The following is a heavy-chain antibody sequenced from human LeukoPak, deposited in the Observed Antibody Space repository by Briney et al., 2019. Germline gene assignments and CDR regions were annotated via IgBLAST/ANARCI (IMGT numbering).Heavy chain of an antibody. Sequence: PGGPLRLSCAASGLTVSSNYMNWVRQAPGKGLEWVSVIYSGGSTYYADSVKGRFTISRDNSKNTLFLQMNSLRAEDTAVYYCAREAVTRNYFDYWGQGTLVTVSP. J-gene: IGHJ4*02. CDR1: GLTVSSNY. CDR3: AREAVTRNYFDY. D-gene: IGHD4-17*01. CDR2: IYSGGST. V-gene: IGHV3-53*01.